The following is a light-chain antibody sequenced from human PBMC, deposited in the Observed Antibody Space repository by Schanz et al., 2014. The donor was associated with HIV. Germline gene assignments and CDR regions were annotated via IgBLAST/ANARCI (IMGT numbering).Light chain of an antibody. CDR2: GAS. V-gene: IGKV3-20*01. CDR1: QTVSNN. CDR3: QQYGVSPPWT. Sequence: EIVMTQSPGTLSVSPGERATLSCRASQTVSNNLAWYQQKPGQAPRLLIYGASSRATGIPDRFSGSGSGTDFTLTISRLEPEDFAVYYCQQYGVSPPWTFGQGTRVEIK. J-gene: IGKJ1*01.